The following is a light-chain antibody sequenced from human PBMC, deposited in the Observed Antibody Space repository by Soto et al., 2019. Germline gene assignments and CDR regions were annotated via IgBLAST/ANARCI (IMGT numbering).Light chain of an antibody. CDR2: DVS. J-gene: IGLJ1*01. CDR3: SSYTNSGTLDV. Sequence: QSALTQPASVSGSPGQSITISCTGTSSDVGGYNYVSWYQQHPGKAPKLMIYDVSNRPSGVCNRCSGSKSGNTASLTISGLQAEDEADYYCSSYTNSGTLDVFRTGTKLTVL. CDR1: SSDVGGYNY. V-gene: IGLV2-14*01.